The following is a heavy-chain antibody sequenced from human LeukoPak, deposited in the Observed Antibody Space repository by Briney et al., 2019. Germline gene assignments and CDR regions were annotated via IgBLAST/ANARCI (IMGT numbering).Heavy chain of an antibody. CDR1: GGSITSYY. D-gene: IGHD5-12*01. CDR2: IYSSGST. Sequence: SETLSLTCTVSGGSITSYYWSWIRQPPGKGVEWIGFIYSSGSTNYNPSLRSRLTISVDTSKSQFSLKLRSVTAADTVVYYCARSGLDSRYYFGMDVWGQGTTVTVSS. CDR3: ARSGLDSRYYFGMDV. V-gene: IGHV4-4*09. J-gene: IGHJ6*02.